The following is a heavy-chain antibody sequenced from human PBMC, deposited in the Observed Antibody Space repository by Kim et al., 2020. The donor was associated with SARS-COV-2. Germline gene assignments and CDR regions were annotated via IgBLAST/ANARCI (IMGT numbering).Heavy chain of an antibody. CDR2: ISYDGSNK. V-gene: IGHV3-30*18. CDR1: GFTFSSYG. D-gene: IGHD2-2*01. Sequence: GGSLRLSCAASGFTFSSYGMHWVRQAPGKGLEWVAVISYDGSNKYYADSVKGRFTISRDNSKNTLYLQMNSLRAEDTAVYYCAKDPAAIDWFDPWGQGTLVTVSS. J-gene: IGHJ5*02. CDR3: AKDPAAIDWFDP.